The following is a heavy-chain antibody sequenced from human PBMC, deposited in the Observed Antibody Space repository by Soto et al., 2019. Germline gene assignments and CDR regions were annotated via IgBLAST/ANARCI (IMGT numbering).Heavy chain of an antibody. V-gene: IGHV3-48*03. CDR1: GFTFSSYE. CDR2: ISSSGSTI. J-gene: IGHJ4*02. Sequence: AGGSLRLSCAASGFTFSSYEMNWVRQAPGKGLEWVSYISSSGSTIYYADSVKGRFTISRDNAKNSLYLQMNSLRAEDTAVYYCAREGWLQFDYWGQGTLVTVSS. D-gene: IGHD5-12*01. CDR3: AREGWLQFDY.